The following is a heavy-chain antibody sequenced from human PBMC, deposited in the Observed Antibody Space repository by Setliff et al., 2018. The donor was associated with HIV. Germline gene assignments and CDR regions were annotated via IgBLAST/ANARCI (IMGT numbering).Heavy chain of an antibody. Sequence: GGSLRLSCAASGFTFTFSAYTMNWVRQAPGKGLEWVSSINGDSTFIYYADSVKGRFTISRDNAKNSLYLQMNSLRAEDTAVYYCARGVATNLDPWGQGSLVTVSS. CDR1: GFTFTFSAYT. CDR2: INGDSTFI. J-gene: IGHJ5*02. V-gene: IGHV3-21*01. D-gene: IGHD5-12*01. CDR3: ARGVATNLDP.